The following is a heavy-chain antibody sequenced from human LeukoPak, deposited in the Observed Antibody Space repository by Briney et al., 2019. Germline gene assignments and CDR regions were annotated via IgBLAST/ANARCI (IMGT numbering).Heavy chain of an antibody. CDR1: GFTISSYG. D-gene: IGHD6-19*01. CDR2: ISGSGGII. CDR3: ARTQYSSGWYNWFDP. J-gene: IGHJ5*02. V-gene: IGHV3-23*01. Sequence: GASLRLSCAASGFTISSYGISWVRQAPGKWLEWVSAISGSGGIIYYADSVKGRFTISRDNSKNTQYLQMNSLRAECTAVYYCARTQYSSGWYNWFDPWGQGTLVTVSS.